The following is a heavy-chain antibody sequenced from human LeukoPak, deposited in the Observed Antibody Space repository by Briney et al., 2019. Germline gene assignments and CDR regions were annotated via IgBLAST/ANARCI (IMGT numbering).Heavy chain of an antibody. CDR3: ASVPLVDSSGYYYEG. CDR2: IKQEGSEK. J-gene: IGHJ4*02. Sequence: GGSLRLSCAASGFTFSSYWMSWVRPAPGKGLERVANIKQEGSEKYYVDSVKGRFTISRDNAKNSLYLQMNSLRAEDTAVYYCASVPLVDSSGYYYEGWGQGTLVTVSS. CDR1: GFTFSSYW. D-gene: IGHD3-22*01. V-gene: IGHV3-7*01.